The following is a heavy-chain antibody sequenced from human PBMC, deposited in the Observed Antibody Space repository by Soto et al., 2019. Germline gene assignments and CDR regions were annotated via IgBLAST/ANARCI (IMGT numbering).Heavy chain of an antibody. CDR3: GRIVRGAEAWFGT. J-gene: IGHJ5*02. V-gene: IGHV1-18*01. Sequence: QVQLVQSGGEVKRPGASVKVYCKNSGYTFSNYGITWVRQAPGQPLEWLGWISLYSDCTNYAQKFQGRGSVTTDTSTTTAYMEMRSMRSDDTAVYYCGRIVRGAEAWFGTWCQGTLVTVSS. CDR2: ISLYSDCT. D-gene: IGHD2-2*01. CDR1: GYTFSNYG.